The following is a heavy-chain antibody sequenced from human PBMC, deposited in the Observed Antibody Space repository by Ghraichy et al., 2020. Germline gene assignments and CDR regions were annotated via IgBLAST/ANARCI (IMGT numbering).Heavy chain of an antibody. J-gene: IGHJ5*02. D-gene: IGHD2-2*02. CDR3: ARGRRVVAAAIRLPQPKFDP. V-gene: IGHV4-34*01. Sequence: SETLSLTCAVYGGSISGYYWSWIRQPPGKGLEWIGEIYHSGSTNYNPSLKSRVTISVDTSKNQFSLKLSSVTAADTAVYYCARGRRVVAAAIRLPQPKFDPWSQGTLVTVYS. CDR2: IYHSGST. CDR1: GGSISGYY.